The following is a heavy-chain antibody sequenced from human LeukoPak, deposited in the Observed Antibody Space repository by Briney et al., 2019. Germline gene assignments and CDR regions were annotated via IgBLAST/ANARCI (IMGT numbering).Heavy chain of an antibody. J-gene: IGHJ6*03. V-gene: IGHV4-61*02. CDR3: TRDGGYGSGSYYKWGYYYYYMDV. D-gene: IGHD3-10*01. CDR1: GGSISSGSYY. Sequence: PSETLSLTCTVSGGSISSGSYYWSWIRQPAGKGLEWIGRIYTSGSTNYNPSLKSRVTMSVDTSKNQFSLKLSSVTAADTAVYYCTRDGGYGSGSYYKWGYYYYYMDVWGKGTTVTISS. CDR2: IYTSGST.